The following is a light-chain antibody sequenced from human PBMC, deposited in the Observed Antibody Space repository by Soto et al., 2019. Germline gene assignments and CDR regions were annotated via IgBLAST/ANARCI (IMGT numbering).Light chain of an antibody. CDR3: AAWDDSLRGVV. V-gene: IGLV1-47*01. CDR2: RNN. J-gene: IGLJ2*01. Sequence: QSVLSQPPSASGTPGQRVTISCSGNSSNIGSNSGDWYQHLPGTAPKLLIYRNNQRPSGVPDRFSGSKSGTSVSLVISGLRSEVEADYHCAAWDDSLRGVVFGGGTKLTVL. CDR1: SSNIGSNS.